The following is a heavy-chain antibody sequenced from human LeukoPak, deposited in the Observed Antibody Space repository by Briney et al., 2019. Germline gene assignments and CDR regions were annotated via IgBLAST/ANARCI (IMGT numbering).Heavy chain of an antibody. Sequence: PGGSLRLSCGASGFTFSNYWMSWVRQAPGKGLEWVINISQDGSGKNYADPVEGRFTISRDNAKHSLYLQMNSLRAEDTAVYYCARVTYNDALWGQGPLVTVSS. CDR1: GFTFSNYW. CDR2: ISQDGSGK. D-gene: IGHD1-14*01. J-gene: IGHJ4*02. CDR3: ARVTYNDAL. V-gene: IGHV3-7*01.